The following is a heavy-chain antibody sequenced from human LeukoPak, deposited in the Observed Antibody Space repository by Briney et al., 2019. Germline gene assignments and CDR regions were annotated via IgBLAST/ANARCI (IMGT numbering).Heavy chain of an antibody. CDR3: ARGSGTHFDY. J-gene: IGHJ4*02. V-gene: IGHV3-23*01. CDR2: ISSTGGTT. CDR1: GITFSSYG. Sequence: PGGSLRLSCAASGITFSSYGMSWVRQAPGKGLEWVSSISSTGGTTYYADSVEGRFTISRDNSKNTLYLQMNSLRAEDTAVYYCARGSGTHFDYWGQGTLGTVSS. D-gene: IGHD1-1*01.